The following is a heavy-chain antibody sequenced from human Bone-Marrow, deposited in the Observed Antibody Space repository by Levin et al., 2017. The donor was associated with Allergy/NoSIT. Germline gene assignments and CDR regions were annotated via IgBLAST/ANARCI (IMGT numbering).Heavy chain of an antibody. V-gene: IGHV1-46*03. CDR3: ARALGGRSYGSDF. CDR1: GYPFISYN. D-gene: IGHD5-18*01. Sequence: ASVKVSCKASGYPFISYNVHWVRQAPGQGLEWMGLINPSSGNRDYAQKFQGRVTLTSDTSTSTVFMEVSSLTSHDTAVYYYARALGGRSYGSDFWGQGTLVTVSS. J-gene: IGHJ4*02. CDR2: INPSSGNR.